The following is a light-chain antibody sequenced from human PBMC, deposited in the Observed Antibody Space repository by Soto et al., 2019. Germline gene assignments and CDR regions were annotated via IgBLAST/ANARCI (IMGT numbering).Light chain of an antibody. CDR2: HVT. J-gene: IGLJ1*01. CDR3: SSYTSSSTFV. Sequence: QSALTQSASVSGSPGQSITISCTGTSSDVGGHDYVSWYQQHPGKAPTLMIYHVTTRPSGVSSRFSGSKSGNTAFLIISGLQAEDEADYYCSSYTSSSTFVFGTGTKLTVL. V-gene: IGLV2-14*01. CDR1: SSDVGGHDY.